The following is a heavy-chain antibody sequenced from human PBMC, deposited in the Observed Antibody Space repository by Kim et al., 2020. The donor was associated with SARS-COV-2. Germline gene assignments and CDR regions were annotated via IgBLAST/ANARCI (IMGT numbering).Heavy chain of an antibody. Sequence: SETLSLTCTVSGGSISSGGYYWSWIRQHPGKGLEWIGYIYYSGSTYYNPSLKSRVTISVDTSKNQFSLKLSSVTAADTAVYYCARDVYYDSSGYYLGFDYWGQGTLVTVSS. CDR3: ARDVYYDSSGYYLGFDY. CDR2: IYYSGST. V-gene: IGHV4-31*03. D-gene: IGHD3-22*01. CDR1: GGSISSGGYY. J-gene: IGHJ4*02.